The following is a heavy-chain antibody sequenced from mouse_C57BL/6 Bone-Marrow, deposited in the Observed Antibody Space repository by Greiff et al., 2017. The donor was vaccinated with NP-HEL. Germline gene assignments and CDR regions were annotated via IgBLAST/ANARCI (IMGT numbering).Heavy chain of an antibody. V-gene: IGHV5-4*01. D-gene: IGHD3-3*01. CDR1: GFTFSSYA. CDR3: AREGPTRGFAY. Sequence: EVKVVESGGGLVKPGGSLKLSCAASGFTFSSYAMSWVRQTPEKRLEWVATISDGGSYTYYPDNVKGRFTISRDNAKNNLYLQMSHLKSEDTAMYYCAREGPTRGFAYWGQGTLVTVSA. J-gene: IGHJ3*01. CDR2: ISDGGSYT.